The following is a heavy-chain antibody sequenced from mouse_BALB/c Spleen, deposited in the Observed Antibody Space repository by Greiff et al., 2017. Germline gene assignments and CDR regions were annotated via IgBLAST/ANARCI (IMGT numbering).Heavy chain of an antibody. Sequence: EVKLMESGAELVKPGASVKLSCTASGFNIKDTYMHWVKQRPEQGLEWIGRIDPANGNTKYDPKFQGKATITADTSSNTAYLQLSSLTSEDTAVYYCAGYYYAMDYWGQGTSVTVSS. CDR2: IDPANGNT. V-gene: IGHV14-3*02. CDR1: GFNIKDTY. J-gene: IGHJ4*01. CDR3: AGYYYAMDY.